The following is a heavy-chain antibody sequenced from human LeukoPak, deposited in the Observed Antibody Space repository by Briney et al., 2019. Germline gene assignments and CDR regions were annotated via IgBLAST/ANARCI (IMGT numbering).Heavy chain of an antibody. CDR1: GGTFSSYA. CDR2: IIPIFGTA. J-gene: IGHJ4*02. CDR3: ARAGAVQNRGSVDY. Sequence: GASVKVSCKASGGTFSSYAISWVRQAPGQGLEWMGGIIPIFGTANYAQKLQGRVTMTTDTSTSTAYMELRSLRSDDTAVYYCARAGAVQNRGSVDYWGQGTLVTVSS. V-gene: IGHV1-69*05. D-gene: IGHD3-10*01.